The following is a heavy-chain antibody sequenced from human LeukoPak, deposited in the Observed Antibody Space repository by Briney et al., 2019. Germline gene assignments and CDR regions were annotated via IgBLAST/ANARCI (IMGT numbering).Heavy chain of an antibody. CDR1: GFSFSSYW. CDR3: TRVLPNTKRHLDY. CDR2: INHDGSSI. D-gene: IGHD2-8*01. J-gene: IGHJ4*02. V-gene: IGHV3-74*01. Sequence: GGSLRLSCAATGFSFSSYWMSWVRQAPGKGLVWVSRINHDGSSISYADYVNGRFTISRDNAKNTVYLQMNSLRADDTAVYFCTRVLPNTKRHLDYWGQGTLVTVSS.